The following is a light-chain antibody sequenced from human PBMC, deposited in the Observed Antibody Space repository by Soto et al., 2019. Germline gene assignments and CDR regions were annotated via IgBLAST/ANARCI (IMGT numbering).Light chain of an antibody. CDR3: AAWDDSLSGVV. V-gene: IGLV1-47*02. CDR1: SSNIGSNY. CDR2: TDN. Sequence: QAVVTQPPSASGTPGQRVTISCSGSSSNIGSNYVYWFQQLPGTAPKLLIYTDNQRPSGVPDRFSGSKSGTSGSLAISGLRSEDEADYYCAAWDDSLSGVVFGGGTQLTVL. J-gene: IGLJ2*01.